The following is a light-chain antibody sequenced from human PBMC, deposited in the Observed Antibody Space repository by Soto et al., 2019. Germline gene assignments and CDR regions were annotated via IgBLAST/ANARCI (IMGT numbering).Light chain of an antibody. CDR1: SSNIGANYD. CDR3: QSYDSSLSGYV. V-gene: IGLV1-40*01. CDR2: ANS. Sequence: QSVLTQPPSVSGAPGQRVTISCTGSSSNIGANYDVHWYQQLPGTAPKLFIYANSNRPSGVPDRFSASKSGTSASLAITGLQAEDEADYYCQSYDSSLSGYVFGTGTKVTVL. J-gene: IGLJ1*01.